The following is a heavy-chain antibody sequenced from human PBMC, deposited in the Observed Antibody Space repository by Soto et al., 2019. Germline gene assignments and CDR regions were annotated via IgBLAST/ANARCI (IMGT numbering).Heavy chain of an antibody. Sequence: QVQLVESGGGVVQPGRSLRLSCAASGFAFSSYGMHWVRQAPGKGLAWVSVISYHGNNKYYADSVKGRFTISRDNSKNTLYLQMNTLRAEDTAVYYCAKETYCSSTSCAYYYGMDVWGQGTTVTVSS. CDR3: AKETYCSSTSCAYYYGMDV. V-gene: IGHV3-30*18. D-gene: IGHD2-2*01. CDR1: GFAFSSYG. J-gene: IGHJ6*02. CDR2: ISYHGNNK.